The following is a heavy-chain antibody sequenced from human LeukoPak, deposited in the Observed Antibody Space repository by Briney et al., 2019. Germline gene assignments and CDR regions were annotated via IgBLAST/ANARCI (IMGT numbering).Heavy chain of an antibody. J-gene: IGHJ4*02. V-gene: IGHV3-48*02. CDR3: SRSTDGDTAMVTIMNYFDY. D-gene: IGHD5-18*01. CDR1: GFTFSSYS. Sequence: GGSLRLSCAASGFTFSSYSMNWVRQAPGKGLEWVSYISSSSSTIYYADSVKGRFTISRDNAKNSRYLQMNSLRDEDTAVYYCSRSTDGDTAMVTIMNYFDYWGQGTLVTVSS. CDR2: ISSSSSTI.